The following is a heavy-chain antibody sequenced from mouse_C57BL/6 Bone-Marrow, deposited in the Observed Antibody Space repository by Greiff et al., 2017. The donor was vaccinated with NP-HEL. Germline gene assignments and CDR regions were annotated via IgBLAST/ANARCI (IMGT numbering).Heavy chain of an antibody. Sequence: VQLQQPGAELVRPGSSVKLSCKASGYTFTSYWMHWVKQRPIQGLEWIGNIDPSDSETHYNQKFKDKATLTVDKSSSSAYMQLSSLTSEDSAVYYCARTFYYGSSPYARDYWGQGTSVTVSS. D-gene: IGHD1-1*01. CDR2: IDPSDSET. J-gene: IGHJ4*01. V-gene: IGHV1-52*01. CDR1: GYTFTSYW. CDR3: ARTFYYGSSPYARDY.